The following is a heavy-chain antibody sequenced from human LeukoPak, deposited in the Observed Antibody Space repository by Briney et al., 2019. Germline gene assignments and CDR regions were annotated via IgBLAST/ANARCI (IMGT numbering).Heavy chain of an antibody. J-gene: IGHJ4*02. CDR1: GHTFTSYG. CDR3: ARDNDLEGFDY. D-gene: IGHD2-8*01. Sequence: ASVKVSCKASGHTFTSYGISWVRQAPGQGREWMGWISAYNGNTNYAQKLQGRVTMTTDTSTSTAYMELRSLRSDDTAVYYCARDNDLEGFDYWGQGTLVTVSS. V-gene: IGHV1-18*01. CDR2: ISAYNGNT.